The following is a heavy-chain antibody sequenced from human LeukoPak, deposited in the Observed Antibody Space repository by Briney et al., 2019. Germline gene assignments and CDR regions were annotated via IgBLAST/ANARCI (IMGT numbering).Heavy chain of an antibody. CDR3: ARGPVGATTPYYYYYYMDV. Sequence: ASVKVSCKASGYTFTSYDINWVRQATGQGLEWMGWMNSNSGNTGYAQKFQGRVIMTRSTSISTAYMELSSLRSDDTAVYYCARGPVGATTPYYYYYYMDVWGKGTTVTISS. J-gene: IGHJ6*03. CDR2: MNSNSGNT. CDR1: GYTFTSYD. D-gene: IGHD1-26*01. V-gene: IGHV1-8*01.